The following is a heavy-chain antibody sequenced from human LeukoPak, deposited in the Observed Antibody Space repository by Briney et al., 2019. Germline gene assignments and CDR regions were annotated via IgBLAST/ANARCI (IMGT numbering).Heavy chain of an antibody. D-gene: IGHD2-2*01. CDR3: ARESTDIVVVPAAPDAFDI. Sequence: PSEALSLTCAVYGGSFSGYYWSWIRQPPGKGLEWIGEINHSGSTNYNPSLKSRVTISVDTSKNQFSLKLSSVTAADTAVYYCARESTDIVVVPAAPDAFDIWGQGTMVTVSS. V-gene: IGHV4-34*01. CDR2: INHSGST. CDR1: GGSFSGYY. J-gene: IGHJ3*02.